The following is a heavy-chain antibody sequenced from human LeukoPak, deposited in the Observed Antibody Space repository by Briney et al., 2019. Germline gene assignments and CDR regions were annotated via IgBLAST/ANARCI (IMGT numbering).Heavy chain of an antibody. Sequence: GASVKVSCKASGYTFTYRYLHWVRQAPGQALEWMGWITPFNGNTNYAQKFQDRVTITRDRSMSTAYMELSSLRSEDTAMYYCAALRGYGSGSYGLDPWGQGTLVTDSS. CDR1: GYTFTYRY. D-gene: IGHD3-10*01. CDR3: AALRGYGSGSYGLDP. V-gene: IGHV1-45*02. J-gene: IGHJ5*02. CDR2: ITPFNGNT.